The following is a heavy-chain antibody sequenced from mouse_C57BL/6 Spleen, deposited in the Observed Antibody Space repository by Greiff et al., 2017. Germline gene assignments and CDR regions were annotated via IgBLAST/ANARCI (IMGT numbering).Heavy chain of an antibody. CDR2: IYPSDSET. D-gene: IGHD1-1*01. J-gene: IGHJ1*03. CDR1: GYTFTSYW. CDR3: ARGGNWYFDV. V-gene: IGHV1-61*01. Sequence: QVQLQQSGAELVRPGSSVKLSCKASGYTFTSYWMDWVKQRPGQGLEWIGNIYPSDSETHYNQKFKDKATLTVDKSSSTAYMQLSSLTSEDSAVYYCARGGNWYFDVWGTGTTVTVSS.